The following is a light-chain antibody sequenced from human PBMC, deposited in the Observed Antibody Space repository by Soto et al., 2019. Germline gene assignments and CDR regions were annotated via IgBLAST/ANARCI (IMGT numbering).Light chain of an antibody. CDR1: QSVSSSY. V-gene: IGKV3-20*01. Sequence: EIVLTQSPGTLSLSPGERATLSCRASQSVSSSYLAWYQQKPGQAPRLLIYGVSSRATGIPYRFSGSGSGTDFTLTISRLEPEDFAVDYCQQYGSSPETFGQGTKVEIK. CDR3: QQYGSSPET. CDR2: GVS. J-gene: IGKJ1*01.